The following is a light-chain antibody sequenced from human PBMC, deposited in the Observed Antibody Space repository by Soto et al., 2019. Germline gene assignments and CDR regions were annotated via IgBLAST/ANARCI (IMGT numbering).Light chain of an antibody. V-gene: IGKV2-28*01. CDR3: MQPLQTPRYT. CDR1: QSLLHRNGYNY. Sequence: DILMTPSPLSLPVTPGAPASISCRSSQSLLHRNGYNYLVWYLQKPGQAPQLLIYLGSNRASGVPDRFSGSGSGTDFTLKISRVESEDVGVYYCMQPLQTPRYTFGQGTKLEIK. CDR2: LGS. J-gene: IGKJ2*01.